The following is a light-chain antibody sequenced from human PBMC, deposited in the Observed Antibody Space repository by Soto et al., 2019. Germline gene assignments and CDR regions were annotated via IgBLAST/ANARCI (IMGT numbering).Light chain of an antibody. J-gene: IGLJ3*02. CDR2: EGT. CDR1: SRDVGGPDY. Sequence: QSALTQPASVSGSPGQSITISCTGTSRDVGGPDYVSWYQQHPGTAPKLLIYEGTKWPSGASGRFSGSKSGNTASLTISGLQAEDEADYYCSSYTTLNTWVFGGGTKVTVL. CDR3: SSYTTLNTWV. V-gene: IGLV2-14*01.